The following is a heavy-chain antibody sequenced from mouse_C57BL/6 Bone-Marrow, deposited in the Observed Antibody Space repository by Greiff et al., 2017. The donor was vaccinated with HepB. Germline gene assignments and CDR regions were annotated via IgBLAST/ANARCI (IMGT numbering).Heavy chain of an antibody. V-gene: IGHV1-64*01. CDR2: IHPNSGST. CDR1: GYTFTSYW. CDR3: ARGDGYDRGLAY. Sequence: VQLQQPGAELVKPGASVKLSCKASGYTFTSYWMHWVKQRPGQGLEWIGMIHPNSGSTNYNEKFKSKATLTVDKSSSTAYMQLSSLTSEDSAVYFCARGDGYDRGLAYWGQGTLVTVSA. D-gene: IGHD2-2*01. J-gene: IGHJ3*01.